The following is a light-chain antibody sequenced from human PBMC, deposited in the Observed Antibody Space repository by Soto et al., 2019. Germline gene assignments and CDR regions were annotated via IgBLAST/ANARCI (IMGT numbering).Light chain of an antibody. CDR2: GNS. CDR1: SSNIGAGYD. CDR3: QSYDSSLSGVV. Sequence: QSVLTQPPSVSGAPGQRVTISCTGSSSNIGAGYDVHGYQQLPGTAPKLLINGNSNRPSGVPDRFSGSKSGTSASLAITGLQAEDEADYYCQSYDSSLSGVVFGGETKLTVL. V-gene: IGLV1-40*01. J-gene: IGLJ2*01.